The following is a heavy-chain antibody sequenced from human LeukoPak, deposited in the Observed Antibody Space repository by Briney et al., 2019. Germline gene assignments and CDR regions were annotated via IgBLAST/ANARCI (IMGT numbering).Heavy chain of an antibody. CDR3: ARGLGYCTSTTCLLPFDY. D-gene: IGHD2-2*01. V-gene: IGHV3-53*01. J-gene: IGHJ4*02. CDR2: IYSGGST. CDR1: GFTVSTYY. Sequence: GVSLRLSCAASGFTVSTYYMTWVRQAPGKGLECVSVIYSGGSTYYADSVKGRFTVSRDNSKNTLYLQMNSLRAEDTAMYYCARGLGYCTSTTCLLPFDYWGQGALVTVSS.